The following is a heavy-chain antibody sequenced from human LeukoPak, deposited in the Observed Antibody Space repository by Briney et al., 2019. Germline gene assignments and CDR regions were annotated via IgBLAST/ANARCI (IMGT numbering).Heavy chain of an antibody. V-gene: IGHV3-33*08. CDR3: ARGRATMVRGYAFDI. Sequence: RGESLKISCAASGFTFSSYGMHWVRQAPGKGLEWVAVILYDGSNKYYADSVKGRFTISRDNSKNTLYLQMNSLRAEDTAVYYCARGRATMVRGYAFDIWGQGTMVTVSS. CDR2: ILYDGSNK. D-gene: IGHD3-10*01. J-gene: IGHJ3*02. CDR1: GFTFSSYG.